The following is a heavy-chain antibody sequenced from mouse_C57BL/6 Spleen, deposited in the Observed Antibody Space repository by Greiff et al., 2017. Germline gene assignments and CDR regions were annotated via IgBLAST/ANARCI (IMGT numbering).Heavy chain of an antibody. Sequence: KLVESGGGLVQPGGSLKLSCAASGFTFSDYGMAWVRQAPRKGPEWVAFISNLAYSIYYADTVTGRFTISRENAKNTLYLEMSSLRSEDTAMYYCARREGAMDYWGQGTSVTVSS. V-gene: IGHV5-15*01. CDR2: ISNLAYSI. CDR3: ARREGAMDY. J-gene: IGHJ4*01. CDR1: GFTFSDYG.